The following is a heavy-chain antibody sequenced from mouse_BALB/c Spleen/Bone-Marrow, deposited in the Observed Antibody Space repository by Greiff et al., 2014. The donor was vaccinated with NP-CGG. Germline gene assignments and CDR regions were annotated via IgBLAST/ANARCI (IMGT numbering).Heavy chain of an antibody. CDR2: ISSGSSTI. V-gene: IGHV5-17*02. CDR3: ARGNYGFSFYYAMDY. Sequence: EVKVVESGGGLVQPGGSRKLSCAASGFTFSSFGMHWVRQAPEKGLEWVAYISSGSSTIYYADTVKGRFTISRDNPKNTLFLQMTSLRSEDTAMYYCARGNYGFSFYYAMDYWGQGTSVTVSS. J-gene: IGHJ4*01. D-gene: IGHD1-1*01. CDR1: GFTFSSFG.